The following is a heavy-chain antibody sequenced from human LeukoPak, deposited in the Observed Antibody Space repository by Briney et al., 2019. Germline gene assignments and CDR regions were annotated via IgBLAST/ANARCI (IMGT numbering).Heavy chain of an antibody. CDR3: AVSYGGYETSGGAPTVDY. CDR2: IIPIFGTA. Sequence: GASVKVSCKASGGTFSSYAISWVRQAPGQGLEWMGGIIPIFGTANYAQKFQGRVTITADKSTSTAYMELSSLRSEDTAVYYCAVSYGGYETSGGAPTVDYWGQGTLVTVSS. CDR1: GGTFSSYA. D-gene: IGHD5-12*01. J-gene: IGHJ4*02. V-gene: IGHV1-69*06.